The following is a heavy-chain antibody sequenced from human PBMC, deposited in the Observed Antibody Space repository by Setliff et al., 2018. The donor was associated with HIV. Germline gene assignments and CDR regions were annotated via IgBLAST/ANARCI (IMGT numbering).Heavy chain of an antibody. CDR3: ARGGDGHYDFWNPHHYYMDV. Sequence: PSETLSLTCAVYGGSFSNYYWSWIRQAPGKGLEWIGEINHSRSATYNPSLKRRVTISLDTPNNQFFLNMESVTAADTAVYYCARGGDGHYDFWNPHHYYMDVWAKGTSVTVSS. D-gene: IGHD3-3*01. J-gene: IGHJ6*03. CDR2: INHSRSA. V-gene: IGHV4-34*01. CDR1: GGSFSNYY.